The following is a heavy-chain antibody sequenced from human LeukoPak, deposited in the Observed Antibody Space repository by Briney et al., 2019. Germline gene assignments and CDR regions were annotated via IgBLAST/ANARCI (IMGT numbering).Heavy chain of an antibody. CDR1: GFTFSNSA. CDR2: LSGSGITT. V-gene: IGHV3-23*01. J-gene: IGHJ4*02. CDR3: AKVNFWSGYTFDY. Sequence: GGSLRLSCAASGFTFSNSAMSWVRQAPGKGLEWVSTLSGSGITTYYADSVKGRFTISRDNSKNTLYLQMNSLRAEDTAVYYCAKVNFWSGYTFDYWGQGTLVTVSS. D-gene: IGHD3-3*01.